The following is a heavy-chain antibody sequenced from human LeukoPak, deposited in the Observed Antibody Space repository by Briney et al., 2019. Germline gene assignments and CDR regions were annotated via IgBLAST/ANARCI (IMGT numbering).Heavy chain of an antibody. Sequence: PGGSLRLSCAASGFTFNNYAMNWVRQAPGKGLEWVSSISGSGGSTYYADSVKGRFTISRDNSKNTLYLQMNSLRAEDTAVYYCAKGSRVGAIKGLVDYFDYWGQGTLVTVSS. J-gene: IGHJ4*02. CDR3: AKGSRVGAIKGLVDYFDY. D-gene: IGHD1-26*01. CDR1: GFTFNNYA. CDR2: ISGSGGST. V-gene: IGHV3-23*01.